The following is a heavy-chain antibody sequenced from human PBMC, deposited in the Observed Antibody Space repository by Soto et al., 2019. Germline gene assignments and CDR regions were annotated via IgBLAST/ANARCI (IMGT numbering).Heavy chain of an antibody. D-gene: IGHD3-22*01. CDR3: GKGSRGYRRYYFDS. Sequence: GGSLSLSCAASGFTVSSNYMSWVRQAPGKGLEWVSVIYSGGSTYYADSVKGRFTISRHNSKNTLYLQMNSLRADDTAVYYCGKGSRGYRRYYFDSGGQGTLVTVS. CDR1: GFTVSSNY. V-gene: IGHV3-53*01. CDR2: IYSGGST. J-gene: IGHJ4*02.